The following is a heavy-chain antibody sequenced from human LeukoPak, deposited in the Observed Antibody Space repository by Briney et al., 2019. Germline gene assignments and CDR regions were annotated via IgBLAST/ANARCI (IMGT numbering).Heavy chain of an antibody. CDR1: GFTFSSYA. V-gene: IGHV3-23*01. Sequence: GGSLRLSCADSGFTFSSYAMNWVRQAPGKGLEWVSSISGSGGNTYYADSVKGRFTISRDNSKNTLYLQMNSLRAEDTAVYYCAKGFYCSSSTCLDYWGQGTLVTVSS. J-gene: IGHJ4*02. CDR3: AKGFYCSSSTCLDY. CDR2: ISGSGGNT. D-gene: IGHD2-2*01.